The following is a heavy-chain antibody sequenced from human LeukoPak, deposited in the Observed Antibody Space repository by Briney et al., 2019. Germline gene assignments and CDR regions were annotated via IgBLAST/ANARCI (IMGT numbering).Heavy chain of an antibody. CDR1: GFTFSSYD. D-gene: IGHD2-15*01. Sequence: PGGSLRLSCAASGFTFSSYDMHWVRQSPGKGLEWVAIISYDETNKYYADSVKGRFTISRDNSKNTLYLQMNSLRAEDTAVYYCARFSLGGCDYWGQGTLVTVSS. J-gene: IGHJ4*02. CDR3: ARFSLGGCDY. V-gene: IGHV3-30*04. CDR2: ISYDETNK.